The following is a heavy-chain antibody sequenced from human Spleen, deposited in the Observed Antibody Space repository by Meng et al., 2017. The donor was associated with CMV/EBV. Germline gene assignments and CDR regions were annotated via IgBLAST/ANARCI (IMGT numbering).Heavy chain of an antibody. V-gene: IGHV3-21*01. CDR3: ARDQSSAGSYYFDY. D-gene: IGHD6-25*01. CDR1: GFTFSAYS. Sequence: GESLKISCAASGFTFSAYSINWVRQAPGKGLEWVSSISRSGSYIYYADSVKGRFTISRDNAKNSLYLQMNSLSVEDTAVYYCARDQSSAGSYYFDYWGQGTLVTVSS. CDR2: ISRSGSYI. J-gene: IGHJ4*02.